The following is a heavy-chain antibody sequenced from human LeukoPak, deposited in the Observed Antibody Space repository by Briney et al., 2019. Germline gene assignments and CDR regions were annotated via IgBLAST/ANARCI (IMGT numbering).Heavy chain of an antibody. CDR2: ISSSSSYI. V-gene: IGHV3-21*01. Sequence: PGGSLRLSCAASGFTFSSYAMSWVRQAPGKGLEWVSSISSSSSYIYYADSVKGRFTISRDNAKNSLYLQMNSLRAEDTAVYYCARNDRPTMVRGVPDYWGQGTPVTVSS. CDR3: ARNDRPTMVRGVPDY. CDR1: GFTFSSYA. J-gene: IGHJ4*02. D-gene: IGHD3-10*01.